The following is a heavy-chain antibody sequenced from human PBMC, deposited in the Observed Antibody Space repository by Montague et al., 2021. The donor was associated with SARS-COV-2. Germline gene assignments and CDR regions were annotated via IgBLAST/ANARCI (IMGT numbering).Heavy chain of an antibody. V-gene: IGHV3-7*01. CDR3: ARSPRGSGTGWLDY. J-gene: IGHJ4*02. CDR1: GFTSGDYQ. D-gene: IGHD3/OR15-3a*01. CDR2: INQDETAK. Sequence: SLRLSCAASGFTSGDYQMTWVRQAPGKGLQSVANINQDETAKTYVDSVKGRFTISRDNAKNSLILQMNSLKDEDTAVYYCARSPRGSGTGWLDYWGQGTLVTVSS.